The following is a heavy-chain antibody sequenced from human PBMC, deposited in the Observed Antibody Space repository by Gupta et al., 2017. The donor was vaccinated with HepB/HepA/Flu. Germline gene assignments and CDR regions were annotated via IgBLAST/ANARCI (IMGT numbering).Heavy chain of an antibody. CDR1: GFPFGDYW. J-gene: IGHJ5*02. Sequence: EVQLVESGGDLVQPGGSLRLSCAASGFPFGDYWMRWVRQAPGKGLEWVANIKKDGSEKYYWDSVKGRFIISRENAKNSLYLQMNSLRVEDTAVYYCARPGFAAAATFGWFNPWGQGTLVTVSS. CDR2: IKKDGSEK. V-gene: IGHV3-7*01. D-gene: IGHD6-13*01. CDR3: ARPGFAAAATFGWFNP.